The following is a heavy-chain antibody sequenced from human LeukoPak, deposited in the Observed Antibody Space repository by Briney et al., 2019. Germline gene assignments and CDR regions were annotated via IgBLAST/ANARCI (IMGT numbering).Heavy chain of an antibody. CDR3: ARGLPPRRNYDSSGYYSYYFDY. D-gene: IGHD3-22*01. J-gene: IGHJ4*02. V-gene: IGHV1-18*04. Sequence: GASVKVSCKASGYTFTNYYMHWVRQAPGQGLEWMGWISGYNGNTKYAQKFQGRVTMTTDTSTSTAYMELRSLTSDDTAVFYCARGLPPRRNYDSSGYYSYYFDYWGQGTLVTVSS. CDR1: GYTFTNYY. CDR2: ISGYNGNT.